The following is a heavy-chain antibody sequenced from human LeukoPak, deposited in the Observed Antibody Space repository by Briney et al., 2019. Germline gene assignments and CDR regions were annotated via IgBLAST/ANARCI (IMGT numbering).Heavy chain of an antibody. Sequence: SETLPLACTVSGGSISSYYWSWIRQPPGKGLEWIGYIYYSGSTNYNPSLKSRVTISVDTSKNQFSLKLSSVTAADTAVYYCARVVPAAIPHFDYWGQGTLVTVSS. D-gene: IGHD2-2*02. V-gene: IGHV4-59*01. J-gene: IGHJ4*02. CDR1: GGSISSYY. CDR3: ARVVPAAIPHFDY. CDR2: IYYSGST.